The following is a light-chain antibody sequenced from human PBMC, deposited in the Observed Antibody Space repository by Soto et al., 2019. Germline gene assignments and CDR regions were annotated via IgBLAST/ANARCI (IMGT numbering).Light chain of an antibody. V-gene: IGKV1-9*01. Sequence: QSPSLLSASVGDRVTITCRASQGISTYLAWYQQTSGKAPKLLISAASTLQRGVPSRFSGSGSGTQFTLTISSLQPEDFATYYCQQLNAYPLTFGGGTRVEIK. CDR2: AAS. CDR1: QGISTY. CDR3: QQLNAYPLT. J-gene: IGKJ4*01.